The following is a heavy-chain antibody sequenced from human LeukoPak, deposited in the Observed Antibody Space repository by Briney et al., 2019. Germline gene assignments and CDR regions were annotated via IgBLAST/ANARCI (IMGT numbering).Heavy chain of an antibody. CDR3: ARDLGQWMSQKVAYFDY. J-gene: IGHJ4*02. CDR1: GVTLSSYD. Sequence: ASVKVSCKASGVTLSSYDISWLRQAPGHGLEWIGRSSPLIHASDYAPKFQGRLTITADKSTSTAYMELSNLKSEDTAVYYCARDLGQWMSQKVAYFDYWGQGTLVTVSS. D-gene: IGHD6-19*01. V-gene: IGHV1-69*04. CDR2: SSPLIHAS.